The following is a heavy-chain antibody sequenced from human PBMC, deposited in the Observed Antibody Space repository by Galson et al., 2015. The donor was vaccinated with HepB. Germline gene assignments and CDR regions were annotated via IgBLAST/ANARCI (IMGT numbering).Heavy chain of an antibody. J-gene: IGHJ4*02. CDR2: MNPNSGNT. V-gene: IGHV1-8*01. CDR1: GYTFTSHD. D-gene: IGHD4-17*01. Sequence: SVKVSCKASGYTFTSHDINWVRQATGQGLEWMGWMNPNSGNTGYAQKFQGRVTMTRNTSISTAYMELSSLRSEDTAVYYCARRPYGDYPVGFDYWGQGTLVTVSS. CDR3: ARRPYGDYPVGFDY.